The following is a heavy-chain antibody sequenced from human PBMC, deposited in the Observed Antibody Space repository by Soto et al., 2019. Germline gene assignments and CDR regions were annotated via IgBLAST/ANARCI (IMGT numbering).Heavy chain of an antibody. CDR3: ARDLAWKRGKVGRYYYGMDV. CDR1: GFIFSDYH. J-gene: IGHJ6*02. CDR2: ISTRSTYT. Sequence: PGGSLRLSCAASGFIFSDYHMSWVRQTPGKGLEWISYISTRSTYTNYADSVKGRFTISRDNTKNSLYLQMDSLRVEDTAVYYCARDLAWKRGKVGRYYYGMDVWGQGTTVPSP. V-gene: IGHV3-11*06. D-gene: IGHD1-1*01.